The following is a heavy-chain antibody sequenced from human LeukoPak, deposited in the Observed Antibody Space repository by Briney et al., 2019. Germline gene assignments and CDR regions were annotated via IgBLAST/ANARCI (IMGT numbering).Heavy chain of an antibody. CDR2: INPNSGGT. D-gene: IGHD6-13*01. CDR3: AREPAALYFDY. V-gene: IGHV1-2*02. J-gene: IGHJ4*02. Sequence: GASVKVSCKASGYTLIGYYLHWVRQASGQGLEWMGWINPNSGGTNYAQKFQGRVTMTRDTSISTAYIELSWLRYDDTAVYYCAREPAALYFDYWGQGTLVTVSS. CDR1: GYTLIGYY.